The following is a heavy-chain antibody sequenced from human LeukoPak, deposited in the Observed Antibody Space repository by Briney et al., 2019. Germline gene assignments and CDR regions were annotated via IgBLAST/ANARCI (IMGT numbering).Heavy chain of an antibody. CDR3: ARWSGSVTARNYYYYMDV. V-gene: IGHV4-61*02. D-gene: IGHD6-6*01. CDR2: IYTSGTT. Sequence: NTSQTLSLTCTVSGGSIGSGSFYWSWIRQPAGKGLEWIGRIYTSGTTDYNPSLRTRVTISVDASRNQFSLNLSSVTAADTAVYYCARWSGSVTARNYYYYMDVWGEGTTVTVSS. CDR1: GGSIGSGSFY. J-gene: IGHJ6*03.